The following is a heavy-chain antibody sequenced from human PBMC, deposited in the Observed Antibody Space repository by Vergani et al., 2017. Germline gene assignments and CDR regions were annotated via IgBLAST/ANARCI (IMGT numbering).Heavy chain of an antibody. CDR1: GGSVRNYY. D-gene: IGHD5-12*01. CDR2: IAHIGRS. J-gene: IGHJ5*01. CDR3: AKVEDIVVGNMFDS. Sequence: QVHLKESGPGLMKPSETLSLTCSVSGGSVRNYYWSWIRQPPGKGLEFIGYIAHIGRSNYDPSFRSRATITLDTSKNQVSLKLTSVNVADTAVYYCAKVEDIVVGNMFDSWGQGLLFTVSS. V-gene: IGHV4-59*02.